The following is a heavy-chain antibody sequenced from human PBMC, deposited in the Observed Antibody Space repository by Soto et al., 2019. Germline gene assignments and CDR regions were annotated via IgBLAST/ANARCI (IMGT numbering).Heavy chain of an antibody. V-gene: IGHV3-23*01. J-gene: IGHJ4*02. D-gene: IGHD6-13*01. Sequence: PGGSLRLSCSASGFTFISYAMSWFRQAPGKGLEWVSAISCSGGSTYYADSVKGRFTISRDNSKNTLYLQMNSLRAEDTAVYYCAKDLVAAATSYYFDYWGQGTLVTVSS. CDR2: ISCSGGST. CDR3: AKDLVAAATSYYFDY. CDR1: GFTFISYA.